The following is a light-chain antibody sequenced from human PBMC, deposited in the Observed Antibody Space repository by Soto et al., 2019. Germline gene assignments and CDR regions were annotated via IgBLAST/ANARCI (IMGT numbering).Light chain of an antibody. Sequence: EIVLTQSPGTLSLSPGEKATLSCRASQSVGDTFLSWYQQKPGLAPRLLIYGVSNRATGIPDRFSGSGSGTDFILTISSLQPEDFATYYCQQSYSTPRTFGQGTKLEIK. CDR2: GVS. CDR3: QQSYSTPRT. CDR1: QSVGDTF. V-gene: IGKV3-20*01. J-gene: IGKJ2*01.